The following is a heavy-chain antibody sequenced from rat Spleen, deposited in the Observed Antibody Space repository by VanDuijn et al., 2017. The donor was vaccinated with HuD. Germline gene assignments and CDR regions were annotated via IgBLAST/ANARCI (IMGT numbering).Heavy chain of an antibody. J-gene: IGHJ3*01. CDR3: IRESLPGYNSHWFVY. V-gene: IGHV2S8*01. CDR2: ISSGGST. CDR1: GFSLPSYG. D-gene: IGHD1-4*01. Sequence: QVQLKESGPGLVQPSQTLSLTCTVSGFSLPSYGVSWVRQPPGKGLEWIAAISSGGSTYYNSALKSRLSISRDTSKSQVFLKMNSLQTEDTAIYFCIRESLPGYNSHWFVYWGQGTLVTVSS.